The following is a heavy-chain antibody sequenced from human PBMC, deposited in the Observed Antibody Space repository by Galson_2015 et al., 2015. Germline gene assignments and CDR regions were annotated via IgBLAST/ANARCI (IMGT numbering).Heavy chain of an antibody. CDR1: GGSTSSSSYY. J-gene: IGHJ5*02. CDR2: IYYSGST. Sequence: TLSLTCTVSGGSTSSSSYYWGWIRQPPGKGLEWIGSIYYSGSTYHNPSLKSRVTISVDTSKNQFSLKVTSVTAADTAVYYCARSGKNSSGYPNHFDPWGQGTLATVSS. D-gene: IGHD3-22*01. CDR3: ARSGKNSSGYPNHFDP. V-gene: IGHV4-39*01.